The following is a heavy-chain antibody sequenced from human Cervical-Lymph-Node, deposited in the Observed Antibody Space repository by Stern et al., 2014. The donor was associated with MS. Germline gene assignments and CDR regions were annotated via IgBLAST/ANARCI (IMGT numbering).Heavy chain of an antibody. CDR3: AREFNYDTSGYYFYY. D-gene: IGHD3-22*01. Sequence: VQLVQSGAEVKKPGSSVKVSCKASGGTFSNYAISWVRQAPGKGLEWVGGIVPLFATANYAQKFQGRVTITADESTSTAYMELSSLRSEDTAVYYCAREFNYDTSGYYFYYWGQGTLVTVSS. J-gene: IGHJ4*02. CDR1: GGTFSNYA. CDR2: IVPLFATA. V-gene: IGHV1-69*01.